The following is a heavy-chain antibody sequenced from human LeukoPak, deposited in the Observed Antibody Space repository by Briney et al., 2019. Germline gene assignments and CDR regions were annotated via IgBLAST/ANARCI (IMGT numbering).Heavy chain of an antibody. Sequence: PSETLSLTCAVYGGSFSGYYWSWIRQPPGKGLEWIGEINHSGSTNYNPSLKSRVTISVDTSKNQFSLKLSSVTAADTAVYYCARPPKYCSSTSCGHFDYWGQGTLVTVSS. J-gene: IGHJ4*02. D-gene: IGHD2-2*01. CDR1: GGSFSGYY. V-gene: IGHV4-34*01. CDR3: ARPPKYCSSTSCGHFDY. CDR2: INHSGST.